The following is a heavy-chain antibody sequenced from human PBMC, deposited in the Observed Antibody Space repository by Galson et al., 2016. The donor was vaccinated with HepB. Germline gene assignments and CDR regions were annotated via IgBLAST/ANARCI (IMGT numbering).Heavy chain of an antibody. Sequence: PALVKPTQTLTLACTFSGFSLTTTGAGVGWIRQPPGKALEWLGLIYWDDDKRYTPSLRNRLTITTDNSKNRVFLTMTNMDVVDTATYYCARLDCSIGSCYPPAWWGQGTLSPSPQ. CDR3: ARLDCSIGSCYPPAW. J-gene: IGHJ4*02. D-gene: IGHD3/OR15-3a*01. CDR1: GFSLTTTGAG. CDR2: IYWDDDK. V-gene: IGHV2-5*02.